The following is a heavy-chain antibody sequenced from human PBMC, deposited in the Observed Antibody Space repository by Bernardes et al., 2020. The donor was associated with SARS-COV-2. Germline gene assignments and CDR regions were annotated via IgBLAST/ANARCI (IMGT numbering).Heavy chain of an antibody. CDR2: IRNEGFGGTT. V-gene: IGHV3-49*03. CDR3: TRYHLSSYYGMDV. J-gene: IGHJ6*02. CDR1: GFTFGDYG. Sequence: GGSLRLSCTVSGFTFGDYGITWFRQAPGKGLEWVGFIRNEGFGGTTEYAASVKGRFIISRDDSRSVAYLQMNSLETEDTAVYYCTRYHLSSYYGMDVWGQGTTVTVSS.